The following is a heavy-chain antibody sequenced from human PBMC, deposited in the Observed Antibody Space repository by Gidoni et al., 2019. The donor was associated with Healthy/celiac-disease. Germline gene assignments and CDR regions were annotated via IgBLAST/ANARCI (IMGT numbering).Heavy chain of an antibody. CDR2: ISYDGSNK. Sequence: QVQLVESGGGVVQPGRSLRLSCAASGFTFRSYAMHWVRQAPGKGLEWVAVISYDGSNKYYADSVKGRFTISRDNSKNTLYLQMNSLRAEDTAVYYCARDDSSGYPYYYYGMDVWGQGTTVTVSS. CDR3: ARDDSSGYPYYYYGMDV. D-gene: IGHD3-22*01. CDR1: GFTFRSYA. V-gene: IGHV3-30*04. J-gene: IGHJ6*02.